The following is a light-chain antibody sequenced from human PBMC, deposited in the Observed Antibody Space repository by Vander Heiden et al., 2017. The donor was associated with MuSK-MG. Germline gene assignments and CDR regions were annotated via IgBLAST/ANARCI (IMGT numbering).Light chain of an antibody. CDR2: DAS. Sequence: DIQMTQSPSSLSASVGDRVTSTCQASQDISNYLNWYQQKPGKAPQLLIYDASNLEKGVPSRFSGSGSGTDFTFTISSLQPEDVATYYCQQYDNLPFTFGQGTQLDIK. V-gene: IGKV1-33*01. CDR1: QDISNY. CDR3: QQYDNLPFT. J-gene: IGKJ2*01.